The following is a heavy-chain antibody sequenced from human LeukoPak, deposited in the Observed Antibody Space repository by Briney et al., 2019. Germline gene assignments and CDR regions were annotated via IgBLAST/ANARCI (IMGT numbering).Heavy chain of an antibody. CDR1: GFTFSSYW. V-gene: IGHV3-74*01. Sequence: GRSLRLSCAASGFTFSSYWMHWVRQAPGKGLVWVSRINSDGSSTSYADSVKGRFTISRDNAKNTLYLQMNSLRAEDTAVYYCASVTYYYDSSGDYWGQGTLVTVSS. CDR2: INSDGSST. CDR3: ASVTYYYDSSGDY. J-gene: IGHJ4*02. D-gene: IGHD3-22*01.